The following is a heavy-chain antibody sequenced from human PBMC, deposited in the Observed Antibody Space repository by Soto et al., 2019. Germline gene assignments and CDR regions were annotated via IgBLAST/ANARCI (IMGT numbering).Heavy chain of an antibody. CDR2: IIPIFGTA. J-gene: IGHJ6*02. CDR3: ARHPGGRGYYYGMDV. Sequence: SVKVSCKASGGTFSSYAISWVRQAPGQGLEWMGGIIPIFGTANYAQRFQGRVTITADESTSTAYMELSSLRSEDTAVYYCARHPGGRGYYYGMDVWGQGTTVTVSS. V-gene: IGHV1-69*13. CDR1: GGTFSSYA. D-gene: IGHD2-15*01.